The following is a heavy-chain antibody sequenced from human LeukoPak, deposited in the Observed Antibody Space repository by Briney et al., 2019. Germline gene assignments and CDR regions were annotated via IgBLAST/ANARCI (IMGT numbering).Heavy chain of an antibody. CDR3: AKVGQAYSSSLPFDY. D-gene: IGHD6-6*01. V-gene: IGHV3-23*01. J-gene: IGHJ4*02. CDR1: GFTFSSYA. Sequence: PGGSLRLSCAASGFTFSSYAMSWVRQAPGKGLEWVSAISGSGGSTYYADSVKGRFTISRDNSKNTLYLQMNSLRAEDTAVYYCAKVGQAYSSSLPFDYWGQGTLVTVSS. CDR2: ISGSGGST.